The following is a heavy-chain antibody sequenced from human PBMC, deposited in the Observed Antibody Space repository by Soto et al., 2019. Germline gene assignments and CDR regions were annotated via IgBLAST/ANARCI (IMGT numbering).Heavy chain of an antibody. V-gene: IGHV3-23*01. CDR1: GFTFANYA. CDR3: AKGGGSSSYY. D-gene: IGHD6-6*01. CDR2: ISGSGGST. J-gene: IGHJ4*02. Sequence: EVQLLESGGGLVQPGGSLRLSCAASGFTFANYAMSWVRQAPGKGLEWVSGISGSGGSTYYADSVKGRFTISRDNSKNTLYLQMNSPRAEDTAVYYCAKGGGSSSYYWGQGALVTVSS.